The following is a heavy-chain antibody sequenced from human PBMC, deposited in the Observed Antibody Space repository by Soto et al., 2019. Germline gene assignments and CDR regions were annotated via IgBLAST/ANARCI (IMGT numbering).Heavy chain of an antibody. CDR1: GFTFSGHT. CDR3: ARCMGFDGSGYAFFDS. CDR2: VSSSSTYI. V-gene: IGHV3-21*01. J-gene: IGHJ4*02. Sequence: EVPLVESGGGLVKPGGSLRLSCAASGFTFSGHTINWVRQAPGKGLEWVSSVSSSSTYIYYADSVKGRFTVSRDNAEKSLYLQMKSLGAEDTAVYCCARCMGFDGSGYAFFDSWGQGTLVTVSS. D-gene: IGHD3-10*01.